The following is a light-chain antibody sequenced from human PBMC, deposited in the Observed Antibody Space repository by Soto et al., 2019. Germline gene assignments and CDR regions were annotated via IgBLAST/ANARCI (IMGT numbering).Light chain of an antibody. Sequence: DIVLTQSPATLSLSPGERATLSCRASQSVSTYLAWYQQKPGQAPRLLIYDASNRATGIPARFSGSGSGTDFTLTICSLEPEDFAVYYCQQRSNWPLTFGGGTKV. CDR3: QQRSNWPLT. J-gene: IGKJ4*01. CDR1: QSVSTY. V-gene: IGKV3-11*01. CDR2: DAS.